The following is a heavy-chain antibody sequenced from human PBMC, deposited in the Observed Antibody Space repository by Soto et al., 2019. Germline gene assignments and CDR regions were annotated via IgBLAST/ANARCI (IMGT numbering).Heavy chain of an antibody. Sequence: ASVKVSCKASGYTFTSYDINWVRQATVQGLEWMGWMNPNSGNTAYAQKFQGRVTMTRNTSISTAYMELSSLRSDDTAVYYCGKDTPPADYWGQGTLVTVSS. J-gene: IGHJ4*02. V-gene: IGHV1-8*01. CDR1: GYTFTSYD. D-gene: IGHD2-2*02. CDR3: GKDTPPADY. CDR2: MNPNSGNT.